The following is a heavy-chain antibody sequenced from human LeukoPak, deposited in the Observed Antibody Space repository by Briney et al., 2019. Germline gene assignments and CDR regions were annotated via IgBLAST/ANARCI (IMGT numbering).Heavy chain of an antibody. CDR1: GGSISSSGYY. D-gene: IGHD6-19*01. J-gene: IGHJ3*02. CDR3: ARLLSSDWYKGAFDI. Sequence: SETLSLTCTVSGGSISSSGYYWGWIRQPPGKGLERIGSIYYSGSTYYNPSLKSRVTFSADTSKNQFSLKLSSVIAADTAVYYCARLLSSDWYKGAFDIWGQGTMVTVSS. V-gene: IGHV4-39*01. CDR2: IYYSGST.